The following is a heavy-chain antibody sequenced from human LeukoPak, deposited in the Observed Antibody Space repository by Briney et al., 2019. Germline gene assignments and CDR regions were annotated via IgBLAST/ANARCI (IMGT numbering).Heavy chain of an antibody. V-gene: IGHV3-30*18. CDR1: GFTFGDYG. CDR2: ISYDGSNK. D-gene: IGHD3-22*01. J-gene: IGHJ5*02. Sequence: GRSLRLSCTTSGFTFGDYGMSWVRQAPGKGLEWVAVISYDGSNKYYADSVKGRFTISRDNSENTLYLQMNSLRAEDTAMYYCAKDFSTHYYESSGYWPNWFDPWGQGTLVTVSS. CDR3: AKDFSTHYYESSGYWPNWFDP.